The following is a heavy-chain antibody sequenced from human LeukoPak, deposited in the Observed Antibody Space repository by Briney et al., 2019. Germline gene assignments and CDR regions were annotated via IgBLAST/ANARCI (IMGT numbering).Heavy chain of an antibody. CDR2: ISNDGTTI. CDR3: ARDIYYDSSGYYGSVY. Sequence: GGSLRLSCVASGFTFSDHYMGWLRQAPGKGLEWLSYISNDGTTIYYADSVKGRFTISRDNAKNSLYLQMNSLRAEDTAVYYCARDIYYDSSGYYGSVYWGQGTLVTVSS. D-gene: IGHD3-22*01. CDR1: GFTFSDHY. V-gene: IGHV3-11*04. J-gene: IGHJ4*02.